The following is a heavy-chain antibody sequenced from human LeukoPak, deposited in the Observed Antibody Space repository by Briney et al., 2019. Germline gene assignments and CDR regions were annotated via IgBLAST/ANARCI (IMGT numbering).Heavy chain of an antibody. V-gene: IGHV3-30*18. CDR3: AKDLPPVALDTAMVDY. D-gene: IGHD5-18*01. CDR1: GFTFSSYG. J-gene: IGHJ4*02. Sequence: GGSLRLSCAASGFTFSSYGMHWVRQAPGKGLEWVAVISYDGSNKYYADSVKGRFTISRDNSKNTLYLQMNSLRAEDTAVYYCAKDLPPVALDTAMVDYWGQGTLVTVSS. CDR2: ISYDGSNK.